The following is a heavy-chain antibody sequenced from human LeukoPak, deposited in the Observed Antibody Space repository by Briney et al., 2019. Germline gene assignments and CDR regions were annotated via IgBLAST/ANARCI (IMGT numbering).Heavy chain of an antibody. CDR3: ARVSAYCGGDCYSDPSHFDY. J-gene: IGHJ4*02. Sequence: SETLSLTCTVSGGSISSYYWSWIRQPPGKGLEWIGYIYYSGSTNYNPSLKSRVTISVGTSKNQFSLKLSSVTAADTAVYYCARVSAYCGGDCYSDPSHFDYWGQGTLVTVSS. CDR2: IYYSGST. CDR1: GGSISSYY. V-gene: IGHV4-59*01. D-gene: IGHD2-21*02.